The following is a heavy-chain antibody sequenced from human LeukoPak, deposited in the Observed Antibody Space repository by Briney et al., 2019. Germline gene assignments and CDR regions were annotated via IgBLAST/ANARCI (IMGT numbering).Heavy chain of an antibody. CDR3: AKVASDYGGTPRDYYMDV. V-gene: IGHV3-23*01. J-gene: IGHJ6*03. CDR1: GFTFSISA. CDR2: ISGSGGST. Sequence: GGSLRLSCSASGFTFSISAMNWVRQAPGKGLEWVSAISGSGGSTYYADSVKGRFTISRDNSKNTLYLQMNSLRAEDTAVYYCAKVASDYGGTPRDYYMDVWGKGTTVTVSS. D-gene: IGHD4-23*01.